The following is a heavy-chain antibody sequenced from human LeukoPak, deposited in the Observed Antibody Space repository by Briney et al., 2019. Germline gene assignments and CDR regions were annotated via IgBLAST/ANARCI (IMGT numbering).Heavy chain of an antibody. CDR2: ISSSSSYI. J-gene: IGHJ4*02. Sequence: WGSLRLSCAASGFTFSSYSMNWVRQAPGKVLEWVSSISSSSSYIYYADSVKGRFTISRDNAKNSLYLQMNSLRAEDTAVYYCARARVARGSGSYYIYYFDYWGQGTLVTVSS. D-gene: IGHD3-10*01. V-gene: IGHV3-21*01. CDR3: ARARVARGSGSYYIYYFDY. CDR1: GFTFSSYS.